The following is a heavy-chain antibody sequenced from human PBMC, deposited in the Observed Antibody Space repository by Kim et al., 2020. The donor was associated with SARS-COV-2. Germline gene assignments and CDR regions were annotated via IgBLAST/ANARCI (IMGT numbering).Heavy chain of an antibody. CDR3: ARVGGWGSVNWFDA. J-gene: IGHJ5*01. CDR1: GGSISSYY. D-gene: IGHD3-10*01. V-gene: IGHV4-59*01. CDR2: IYYSGST. Sequence: SETLSLTCTVSGGSISSYYWSWIRQPPGKGLEWIGYIYYSGSTNYNPSLKSRVTISVDTSKNKFSLQLSSVTAADEAAYYCARVGGWGSVNWFDAWGHGT.